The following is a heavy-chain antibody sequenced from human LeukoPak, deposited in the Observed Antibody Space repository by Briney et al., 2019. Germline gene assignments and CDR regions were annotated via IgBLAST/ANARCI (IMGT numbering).Heavy chain of an antibody. CDR3: ASSVRGGAYGMDV. J-gene: IGHJ6*02. V-gene: IGHV3-23*01. D-gene: IGHD3-10*01. Sequence: PGGSLRLSCAASGFTFSSYAMSWVRQAPGKGLEWVSAISGSGGGTYYADSVKGRFTISRDNSKNTLYLQMNSLRAEDTAVYYCASSVRGGAYGMDVWGQGTTVTVSS. CDR2: ISGSGGGT. CDR1: GFTFSSYA.